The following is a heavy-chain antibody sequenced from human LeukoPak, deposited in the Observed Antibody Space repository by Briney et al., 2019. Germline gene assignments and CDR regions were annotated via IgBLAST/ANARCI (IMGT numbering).Heavy chain of an antibody. Sequence: GGSLRLSCAASGFTFSSYWMHWVRQAPGKGLEWVSVIYSGGSTYYADSVKGRFTISRDNSKNTLYLQMNSLRAEDTAVYYCARVWRGLVDYWGQGTLVTVSS. CDR2: IYSGGST. V-gene: IGHV3-53*01. J-gene: IGHJ4*02. CDR3: ARVWRGLVDY. D-gene: IGHD3/OR15-3a*01. CDR1: GFTFSSYW.